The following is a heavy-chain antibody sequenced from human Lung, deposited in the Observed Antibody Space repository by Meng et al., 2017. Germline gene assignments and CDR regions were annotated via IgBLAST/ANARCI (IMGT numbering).Heavy chain of an antibody. V-gene: IGHV4-34*01. CDR2: INHSGST. J-gene: IGHJ4*02. Sequence: QVQLQQSGAGRLKPSETLSLTCVVSGGSFSDYYWSWIRQPPGKGLEWIGEINHSGSTNYNPSLESRATISVDTSQNNLSLKLSSVTAADSAVYYCARGPTTMAHDFDYWGQGTLVTVSS. CDR3: ARGPTTMAHDFDY. D-gene: IGHD4-11*01. CDR1: GGSFSDYY.